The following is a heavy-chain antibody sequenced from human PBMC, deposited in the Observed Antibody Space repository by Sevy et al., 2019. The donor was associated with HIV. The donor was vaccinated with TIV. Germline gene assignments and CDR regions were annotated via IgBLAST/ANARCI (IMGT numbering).Heavy chain of an antibody. CDR2: IHSSGST. D-gene: IGHD2-8*01. CDR1: GGSISSDY. Sequence: SETLSLTCTVSGGSISSDYWSWIRQPPGKVLEWIGYIHSSGSTNYNPSLKSRVTISVDTSKNQFSLKLSSVTAPDTAVYYCARVPYCTSGVCYGRFDPWGQGTLVTVSS. J-gene: IGHJ5*02. CDR3: ARVPYCTSGVCYGRFDP. V-gene: IGHV4-59*01.